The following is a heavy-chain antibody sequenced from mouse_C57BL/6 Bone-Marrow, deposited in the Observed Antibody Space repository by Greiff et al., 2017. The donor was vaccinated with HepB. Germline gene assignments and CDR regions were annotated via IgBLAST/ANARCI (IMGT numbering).Heavy chain of an antibody. J-gene: IGHJ4*01. V-gene: IGHV2-2*01. Sequence: VKVVESGPGLVQPSQSLSITCTVSGFSLTSYGVHWVRQSPGKGLEWLGVIWSGGSTDYNAAFISRLSISKDNSKSQVFFKMNSLQADDTAIYYCASITTVVRYYAMDYWGQGTSVTVSS. D-gene: IGHD1-1*01. CDR1: GFSLTSYG. CDR3: ASITTVVRYYAMDY. CDR2: IWSGGST.